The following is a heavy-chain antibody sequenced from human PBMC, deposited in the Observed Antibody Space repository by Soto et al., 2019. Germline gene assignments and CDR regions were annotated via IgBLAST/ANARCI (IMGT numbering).Heavy chain of an antibody. CDR2: IYYSGST. D-gene: IGHD3-22*01. CDR1: GGSISSGDYY. CDR3: ARDIPSGYPSVGFDY. V-gene: IGHV4-30-4*01. J-gene: IGHJ4*02. Sequence: PSETLSLTCTVSGGSISSGDYYWSWIRQPPGKGLEWIGYIYYSGSTYYNPSLKSRVTISVDTSKNQFSLKLSSVTAADTAVYYCARDIPSGYPSVGFDYWGQGALLTVFS.